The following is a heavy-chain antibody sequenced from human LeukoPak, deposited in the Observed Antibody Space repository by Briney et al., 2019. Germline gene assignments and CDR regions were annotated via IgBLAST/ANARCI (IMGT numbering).Heavy chain of an antibody. J-gene: IGHJ3*02. CDR1: GFTFSSYA. CDR2: ISGSGGST. V-gene: IGHV3-23*01. CDR3: AKSGGMVRGVIRAFDI. D-gene: IGHD3-10*01. Sequence: GGSLRLSCAASGFTFSSYAMSWVRQAPGKGLEWVSAISGSGGSTYYADPVKGRFTISRDNSKNTLYLQMNSLRAEDTAVYYCAKSGGMVRGVIRAFDIWGQGTMVTVSS.